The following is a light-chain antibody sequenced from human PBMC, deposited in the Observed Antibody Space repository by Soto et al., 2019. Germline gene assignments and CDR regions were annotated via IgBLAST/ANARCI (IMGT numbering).Light chain of an antibody. J-gene: IGKJ1*01. Sequence: DIRMTQSPSTLSSSFGDRVTITFVASQTISSWLAWYQQKPGKAPKLLIYKGSTLKSGVPSRFSGSGSGTEFTLTISSLQPDDFATYYCQHYNSYSEAFGQGTKVDIK. CDR3: QHYNSYSEA. V-gene: IGKV1-5*03. CDR2: KGS. CDR1: QTISSW.